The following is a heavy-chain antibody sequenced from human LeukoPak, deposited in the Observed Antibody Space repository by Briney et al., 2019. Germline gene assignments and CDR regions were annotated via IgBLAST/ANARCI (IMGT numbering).Heavy chain of an antibody. D-gene: IGHD5-12*01. J-gene: IGHJ1*01. CDR3: ARDRGYDHFQH. CDR2: IIPIFGTA. Sequence: GASVKVSCKASGGTFSSYAISWVRQAPGQGLEWMGEIIPIFGTANYAQKFQGRVTITADESTSTAYMELSSLRSEDTAVYYCARDRGYDHFQHWGQGTLVTVSS. V-gene: IGHV1-69*13. CDR1: GGTFSSYA.